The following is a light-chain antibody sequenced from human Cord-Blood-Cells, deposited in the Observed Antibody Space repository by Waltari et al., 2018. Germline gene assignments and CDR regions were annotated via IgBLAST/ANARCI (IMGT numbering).Light chain of an antibody. V-gene: IGLV3-21*04. Sequence: SYVLTQPPSVSVAPGKTARITCGGNNIGSKSVHWYQQKPGQAPVLVIYYDSDRPSGCPERFSGSNSGNTATLTISRVEAGDEADYYCQVWDSSSDHYVFGTGTKVTVL. J-gene: IGLJ1*01. CDR1: NIGSKS. CDR3: QVWDSSSDHYV. CDR2: YDS.